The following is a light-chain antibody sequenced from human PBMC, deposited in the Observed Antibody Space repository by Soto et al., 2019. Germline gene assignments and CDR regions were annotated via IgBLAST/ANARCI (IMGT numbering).Light chain of an antibody. Sequence: DIQMTQSPSSLSAPVGDRVTITCRASQSVNTYLHWYQQKPGKAPKLLIFAASNLQSGVPSRFSGSGPGTNFTLSLNSLQPEDFATYYCQQGYSNPWTFGQGTKVEIK. V-gene: IGKV1-39*01. CDR2: AAS. CDR1: QSVNTY. CDR3: QQGYSNPWT. J-gene: IGKJ1*01.